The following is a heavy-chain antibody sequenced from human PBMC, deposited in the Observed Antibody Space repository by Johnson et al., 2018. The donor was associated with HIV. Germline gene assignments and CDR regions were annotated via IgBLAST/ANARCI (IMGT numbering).Heavy chain of an antibody. V-gene: IGHV3-13*01. CDR2: IGTAGDT. Sequence: VQLVESGGGLVQPGGSLRLSCAASEFAFSSYDMHWVRQAPGKGLEWVSSIGTAGDTYYSGSVKGRFTISRENAKNTLYLQMNSLRAEDTAVYYCATPQEGYSAFDIWGQGTMVTVSS. CDR1: EFAFSSYD. CDR3: ATPQEGYSAFDI. D-gene: IGHD2-15*01. J-gene: IGHJ3*02.